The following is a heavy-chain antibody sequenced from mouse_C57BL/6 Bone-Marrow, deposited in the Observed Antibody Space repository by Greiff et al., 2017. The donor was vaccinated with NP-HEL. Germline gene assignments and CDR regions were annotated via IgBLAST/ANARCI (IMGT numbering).Heavy chain of an antibody. CDR3: ARDRGRGFAY. CDR2: ISYDGSN. D-gene: IGHD1-1*01. CDR1: GYSITSGYY. Sequence: EVKLQESGPGLVKPSQSLSLTCSVTGYSITSGYYWNWIRQFPGNKLEWMGYISYDGSNNYNPSLKNRISITRDTSKNQFFLKLNSVTTEDTATYYCARDRGRGFAYWGQGTLVTVSA. V-gene: IGHV3-6*01. J-gene: IGHJ3*01.